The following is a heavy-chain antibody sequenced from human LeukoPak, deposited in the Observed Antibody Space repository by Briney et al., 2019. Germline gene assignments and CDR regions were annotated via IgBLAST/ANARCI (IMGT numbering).Heavy chain of an antibody. J-gene: IGHJ4*02. D-gene: IGHD6-13*01. V-gene: IGHV1-2*02. CDR2: INPNRGGT. CDR3: ARSVAAGSYYFDY. Sequence: GASVKVSCKASGYTFTGYHMHWVRQAPGQGLEWMGWINPNRGGTNYAQKFQGRVTMTRDTSISTAYMELSRLRSDDTAVYYCARSVAAGSYYFDYWGQGTLVTVSS. CDR1: GYTFTGYH.